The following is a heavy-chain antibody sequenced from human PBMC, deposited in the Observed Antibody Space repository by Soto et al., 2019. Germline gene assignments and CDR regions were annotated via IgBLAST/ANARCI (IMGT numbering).Heavy chain of an antibody. D-gene: IGHD2-2*01. J-gene: IGHJ4*02. CDR2: ISSNGGST. Sequence: GGSLRLSCAASGFTFSTYAMYWVRQAPGKGLEYVSGISSNGGSTYYAKRDSSKNTLYLQMGSLRAEDMAVYYCARTGILKSRILYYYELLRRERFDYWGQGTLVTVSS. V-gene: IGHV3-64*01. CDR3: ARTGILKSRILYYYELLRRERFDY. CDR1: GFTFSTYA.